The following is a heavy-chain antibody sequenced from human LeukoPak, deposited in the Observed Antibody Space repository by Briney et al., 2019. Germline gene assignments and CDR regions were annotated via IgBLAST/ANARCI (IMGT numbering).Heavy chain of an antibody. Sequence: SETLSLTCGVSGGSISSSHWWSWVRRPPGKGLEWIGEIYHSGSTNYNPSLKSRITISVDTSKNQFSLKLSSVTAADTAVYYCARDEVYYGSGSYGGWFDPWGQGTLVTVSS. V-gene: IGHV4-4*02. CDR1: GGSISSSHW. J-gene: IGHJ5*02. CDR3: ARDEVYYGSGSYGGWFDP. CDR2: IYHSGST. D-gene: IGHD3-10*01.